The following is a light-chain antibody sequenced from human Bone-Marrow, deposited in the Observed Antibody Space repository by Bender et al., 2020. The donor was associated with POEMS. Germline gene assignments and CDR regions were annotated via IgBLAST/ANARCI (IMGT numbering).Light chain of an antibody. J-gene: IGLJ3*02. CDR3: QSYDYNLHFV. CDR1: DSNIGATYD. CDR2: DST. V-gene: IGLV1-40*01. Sequence: QSVLTQPPSVSGAPGQRVTISCTGSDSNIGATYDVHWYQQLPGEAPKLLIYDSTTRPAGVPDRFSGSKSGASASLAITGLQPEDEADYYCQSYDYNLHFVFGGGTKLTVL.